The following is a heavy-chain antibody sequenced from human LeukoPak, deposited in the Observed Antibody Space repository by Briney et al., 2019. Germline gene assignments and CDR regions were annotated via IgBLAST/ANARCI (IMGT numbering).Heavy chain of an antibody. CDR2: IKQDGSEK. CDR3: ARAPYSSSSGMDV. D-gene: IGHD6-13*01. Sequence: GGSLRLSCAASGFTFSSYAMSWVRQAPGKGLEWVANIKQDGSEKYYVDSVKGRFAISRDNAKNSLYLQMNSLRAEDTAVYYCARAPYSSSSGMDVWGQGTTVTVSS. CDR1: GFTFSSYA. V-gene: IGHV3-7*01. J-gene: IGHJ6*02.